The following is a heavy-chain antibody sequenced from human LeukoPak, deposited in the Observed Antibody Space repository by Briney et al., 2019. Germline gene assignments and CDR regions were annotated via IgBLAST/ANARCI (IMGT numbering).Heavy chain of an antibody. CDR3: AREVRAFDY. D-gene: IGHD4-11*01. CDR2: INTNTGNP. V-gene: IGHV7-4-1*02. Sequence: ASVKVSCKASGYIFTSYNIYWVRQAPGQGLEWMGWINTNTGNPTYAQGFTGRFVFSLDTSVSTAYLQISSLKAEDTAVYYCAREVRAFDYWGQGTLVTVSS. CDR1: GYIFTSYN. J-gene: IGHJ4*02.